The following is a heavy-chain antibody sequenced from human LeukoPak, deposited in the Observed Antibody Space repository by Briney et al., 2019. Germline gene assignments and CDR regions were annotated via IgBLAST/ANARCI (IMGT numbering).Heavy chain of an antibody. CDR2: INPSGGST. CDR3: ARSGAPRNNFGDYRGDY. J-gene: IGHJ4*02. V-gene: IGHV1-46*01. Sequence: ASVKVSCKSSGYTFTSYYMHWVRQAPGQGLEWMGIINPSGGSTTYAQKFQGRVTMTRDTPTSTVYMELSSLRSEDTAVYYCARSGAPRNNFGDYRGDYWGQGTLVTVSS. D-gene: IGHD4-17*01. CDR1: GYTFTSYY.